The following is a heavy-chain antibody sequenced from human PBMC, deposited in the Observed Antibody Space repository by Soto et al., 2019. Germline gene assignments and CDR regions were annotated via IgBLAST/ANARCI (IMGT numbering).Heavy chain of an antibody. D-gene: IGHD3-22*01. Sequence: SETLSLTCDVSGFSISSGYYWGWIRQPPGKGLEWIGNIYHSGISNYNPSLKSRVTISVDTSKNQYSLKVTSVTAADTAVYYCARVTTNWFDPWGQGILVTVSS. CDR1: GFSISSGYY. J-gene: IGHJ5*02. V-gene: IGHV4-38-2*01. CDR3: ARVTTNWFDP. CDR2: IYHSGIS.